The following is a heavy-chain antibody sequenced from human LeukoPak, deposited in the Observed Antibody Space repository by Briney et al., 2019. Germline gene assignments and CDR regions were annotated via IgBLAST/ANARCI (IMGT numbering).Heavy chain of an antibody. CDR3: AKVMYYYDSSGYPYYDC. Sequence: GGSLRLSCAASGFTFSSYAMSWVRQAPGKGLEWVSGISGSGGSTYYADSVKGRFTISRDNSKNTLYLQMNSLRAEDTAVYYCAKVMYYYDSSGYPYYDCWGQGTLVTVSS. CDR2: ISGSGGST. CDR1: GFTFSSYA. V-gene: IGHV3-23*01. D-gene: IGHD3-22*01. J-gene: IGHJ4*02.